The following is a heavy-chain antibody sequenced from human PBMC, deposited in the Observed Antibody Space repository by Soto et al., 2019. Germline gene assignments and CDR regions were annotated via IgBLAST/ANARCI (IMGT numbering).Heavy chain of an antibody. V-gene: IGHV1-2*02. CDR1: GYTFTGYY. CDR3: AAAPSGIDNWFDP. J-gene: IGHJ5*02. CDR2: INPTSGGT. Sequence: QVQLVQSGAEVKKPGASVKVSCKASGYTFTGYYMHWVRQAPGQGLEWMGWINPTSGGTNYAQKFQGRVTMTRDTSISTAYMELSRLRSDDTAVYYCAAAPSGIDNWFDPWGQGTLVTVSS. D-gene: IGHD3-10*01.